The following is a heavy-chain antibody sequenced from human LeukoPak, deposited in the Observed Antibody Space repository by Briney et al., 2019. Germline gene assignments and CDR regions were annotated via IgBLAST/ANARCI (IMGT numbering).Heavy chain of an antibody. V-gene: IGHV3-33*01. Sequence: PGRSLRLSCAASGFTLSNSGMHWVRQAPGKGLEWVAVMWYDGRSQYYADPVKGRFTISRENSKNTLYLQMNSLRAEDTAVYYCGRDSSYGVDYWGQGTLVTVSS. CDR1: GFTLSNSG. CDR2: MWYDGRSQ. D-gene: IGHD3-10*01. CDR3: GRDSSYGVDY. J-gene: IGHJ4*02.